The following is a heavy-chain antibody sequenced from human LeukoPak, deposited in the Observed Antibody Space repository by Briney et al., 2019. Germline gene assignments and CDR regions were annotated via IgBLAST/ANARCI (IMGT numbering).Heavy chain of an antibody. CDR3: VKDQQAVAAAYYFDP. D-gene: IGHD2-2*01. V-gene: IGHV3-30*18. CDR1: GFIFRRYA. J-gene: IGHJ5*02. Sequence: GGSLRLSWAASGFIFRRYALHWVRQAPGKGLEWVAVIAADGKDIKYADSVNGRFTISRDNSKSALYLQMNSLRVEDTAVYYCVKDQQAVAAAYYFDPWGQGTPVTVS. CDR2: IAADGKDI.